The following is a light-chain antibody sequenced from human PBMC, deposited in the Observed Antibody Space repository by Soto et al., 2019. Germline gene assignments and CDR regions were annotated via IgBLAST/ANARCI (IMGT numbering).Light chain of an antibody. V-gene: IGLV2-11*01. CDR2: DVS. CDR3: CSYAGSYTHVV. J-gene: IGLJ2*01. CDR1: SSDVGGYNY. Sequence: QSALTQPRSVSGSPGQSVTISCTGTSSDVGGYNYVSWYQQHPGKAPKLMIYDVSKRPSGVPDRFSGSKSGNTASLTISGLQAEDEADYYCCSYAGSYTHVVFGGGTKLTAL.